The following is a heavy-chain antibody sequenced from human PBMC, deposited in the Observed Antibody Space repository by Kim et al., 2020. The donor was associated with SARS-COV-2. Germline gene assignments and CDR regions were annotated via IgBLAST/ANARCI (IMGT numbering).Heavy chain of an antibody. V-gene: IGHV1-69*13. J-gene: IGHJ6*02. D-gene: IGHD2-15*01. CDR3: ASGYCSGGSCYRINYYYYYGMDV. CDR2: IIPIFGTA. CDR1: GGTFSSYA. Sequence: SVKVSCKASGGTFSSYAISWVRQAPGQGLEWMGGIIPIFGTANHAQKLQARVTITADESTSTAYMELSSLRSEDTAVYYCASGYCSGGSCYRINYYYYYGMDVWGQGTTVTVSS.